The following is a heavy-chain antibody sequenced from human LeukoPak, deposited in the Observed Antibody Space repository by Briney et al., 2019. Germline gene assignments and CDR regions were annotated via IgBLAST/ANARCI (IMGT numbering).Heavy chain of an antibody. J-gene: IGHJ3*02. V-gene: IGHV4-39*01. CDR3: ARNPLTTIFGVVIVDAFDI. D-gene: IGHD3-3*01. Sequence: SETLSLTCTVSGGSISSSSYYWGWIRQPPGKGLEWIGSIYYSGSTYYNPSLKSRVTISIDTSKNQFSLKLSSVTAADAAVYYCARNPLTTIFGVVIVDAFDIWGQGTMVTVSS. CDR1: GGSISSSSYY. CDR2: IYYSGST.